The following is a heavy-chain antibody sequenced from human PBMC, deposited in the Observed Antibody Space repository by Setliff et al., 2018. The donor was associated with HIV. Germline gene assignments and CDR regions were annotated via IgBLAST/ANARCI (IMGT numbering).Heavy chain of an antibody. D-gene: IGHD3-3*01. CDR3: ARHSDFWSEDAFDI. Sequence: SETLSLTCTVSGGSISSNSYFWGWIRQPPGKGLEWIGSIYYSGRTFYNPSLKSRVSISVDTSKNQFSLKLNSVTAADTAVFYCARHSDFWSEDAFDIWGQGTMVTVSS. V-gene: IGHV4-39*01. CDR1: GGSISSNSYF. CDR2: IYYSGRT. J-gene: IGHJ3*02.